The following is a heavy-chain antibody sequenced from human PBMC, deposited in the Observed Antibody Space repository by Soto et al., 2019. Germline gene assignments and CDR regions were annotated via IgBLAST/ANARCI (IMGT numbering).Heavy chain of an antibody. J-gene: IGHJ4*02. CDR2: INAGNGNT. CDR1: GYTFTSYA. V-gene: IGHV1-3*01. D-gene: IGHD1-20*01. Sequence: ASVKVSCKASGYTFTSYAMHWVRQAPGQRLEWMGWINAGNGNTKYSQKFQGRVTITRDTSASTAYMELSSLRSEDTAVYYCARHITGGLTSLDYWGQGTLVTSPQ. CDR3: ARHITGGLTSLDY.